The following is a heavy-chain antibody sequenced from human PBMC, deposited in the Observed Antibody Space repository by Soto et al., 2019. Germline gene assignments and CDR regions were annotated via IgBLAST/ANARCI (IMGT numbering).Heavy chain of an antibody. D-gene: IGHD4-17*01. CDR3: AKDQRHGDLYYYYIDV. CDR2: MRWTVYKI. J-gene: IGHJ6*03. Sequence: DVQLVESGGGLVQPGGSLRLSCVASGFTFSASAMHWVRLAPGKCLEWGAGMRWTVYKIANGDSVRGRFTISRDNAHSYLYLQMNSLRPEDTALYFCAKDQRHGDLYYYYIDVWGKGSTVTVSS. CDR1: GFTFSASA. V-gene: IGHV3-9*01.